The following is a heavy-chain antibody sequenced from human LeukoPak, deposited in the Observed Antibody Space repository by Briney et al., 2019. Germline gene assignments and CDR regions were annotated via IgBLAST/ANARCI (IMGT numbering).Heavy chain of an antibody. Sequence: PSETLSLTCTVSGGSISSYYWSWIRQPAGNGLEWIGRIYTSGSTNYNPSLRSRVTMSVDTSKNQFSLKLSPVTAADTAVYYCARVVIAAAPKVRRHNWFDPWGQGTLVTVSS. CDR2: IYTSGST. V-gene: IGHV4-4*07. CDR3: ARVVIAAAPKVRRHNWFDP. J-gene: IGHJ5*02. CDR1: GGSISSYY. D-gene: IGHD6-25*01.